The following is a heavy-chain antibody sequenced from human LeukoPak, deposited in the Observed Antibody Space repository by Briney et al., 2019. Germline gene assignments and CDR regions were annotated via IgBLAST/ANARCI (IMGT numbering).Heavy chain of an antibody. Sequence: PSETLSLTCTVSGGSISSYYWSWIRQPPGKGLEWIGYIHYSGSTDYNPSLKSRVTISADTSKNQFSLRLTSVTAADTAVYYCARDLNTYGSHYFDYWGQGTLVTVSS. CDR2: IHYSGST. CDR3: ARDLNTYGSHYFDY. CDR1: GGSISSYY. V-gene: IGHV4-59*01. J-gene: IGHJ4*02. D-gene: IGHD5-18*01.